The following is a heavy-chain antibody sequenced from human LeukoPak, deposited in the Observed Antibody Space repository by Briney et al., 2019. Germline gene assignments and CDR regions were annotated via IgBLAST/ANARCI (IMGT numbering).Heavy chain of an antibody. D-gene: IGHD6-13*01. CDR1: GGSFSGYY. J-gene: IGHJ5*02. Sequence: PSETLSLTCAVYGGSFSGYYWSWIRQPPGKGLEWIGEINHSGSTNYNPSPKSRVTISVDTSKNQFSLKLSSVTAADTAVYYCASIAAAGSTSNWFDPWGQGTLVTVSS. CDR3: ASIAAAGSTSNWFDP. V-gene: IGHV4-34*01. CDR2: INHSGST.